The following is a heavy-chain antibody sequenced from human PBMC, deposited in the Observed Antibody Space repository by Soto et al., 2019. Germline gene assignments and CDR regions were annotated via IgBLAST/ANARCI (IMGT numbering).Heavy chain of an antibody. CDR1: GDTFTNFG. J-gene: IGHJ5*02. Sequence: ASVKVSCKTSGDTFTNFGLSWVRPAPGQGLEWMGWVATYNINKNYAQKFQGRLTLTTDTSTSTGYMELKSLEYDDTAVYYCARVLRGVVNWFDPWGQGTLVTVSS. V-gene: IGHV1-18*01. CDR3: ARVLRGVVNWFDP. CDR2: VATYNINK. D-gene: IGHD3-10*01.